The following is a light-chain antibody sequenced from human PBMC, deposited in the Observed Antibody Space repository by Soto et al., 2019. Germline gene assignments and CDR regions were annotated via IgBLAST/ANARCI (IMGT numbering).Light chain of an antibody. V-gene: IGLV2-11*01. Sequence: QSVLTQPRSVSGSPGQSVTISCTGTSSDVGGYNYVSWYQRHPGKAPKLMIYDVSKRPSGVPDRFSGSKSGNTASLTISGLQAEDEADYYCCSYAGSYTLVFGGGTKVTVL. CDR1: SSDVGGYNY. J-gene: IGLJ3*02. CDR3: CSYAGSYTLV. CDR2: DVS.